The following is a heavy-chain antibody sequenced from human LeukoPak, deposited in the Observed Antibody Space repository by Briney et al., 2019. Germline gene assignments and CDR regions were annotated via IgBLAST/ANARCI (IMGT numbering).Heavy chain of an antibody. Sequence: GGSLRLSCAASGFTFSNYGMHWVRQAPGKGLEWVALISYDGSNKYFADSVKGRFTISRDNSKNTLYLQMNSLRAEDTALYYCARSSIVTDGFDPWGQGTLVTVSS. CDR2: ISYDGSNK. V-gene: IGHV3-30*03. CDR3: ARSSIVTDGFDP. D-gene: IGHD1-26*01. CDR1: GFTFSNYG. J-gene: IGHJ5*02.